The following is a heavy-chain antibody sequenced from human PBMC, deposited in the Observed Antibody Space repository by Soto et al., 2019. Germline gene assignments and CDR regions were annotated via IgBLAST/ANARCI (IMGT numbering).Heavy chain of an antibody. V-gene: IGHV4-34*01. CDR1: GESLTGYY. J-gene: IGHJ4*02. CDR2: INHSGSI. Sequence: QVQLQQWGAGLLKPSETLALNCGVYGESLTGYYWSWIRQPPRKALEWIGEINHSGSINYIPSLKSRLTISVDTSNNQFSLRLSSVTAADAAIYYCARRRVAARSYYFDYWGQGNLVTVSS. CDR3: ARRRVAARSYYFDY. D-gene: IGHD6-6*01.